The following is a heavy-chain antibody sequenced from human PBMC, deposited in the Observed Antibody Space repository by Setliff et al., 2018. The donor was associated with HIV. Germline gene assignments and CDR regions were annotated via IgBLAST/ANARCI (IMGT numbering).Heavy chain of an antibody. CDR2: VYTTGGT. V-gene: IGHV4-61*09. CDR3: ARAPTGVTNAFDI. Sequence: SCTVSGGSISSGIYYWIWIRQPAGKGLEWIGHVYTTGGTNYNPSLESRLTISVDTSRNQFSLRLSSVTAADTVVYYCARAPTGVTNAFDIWGQGTMVTV. D-gene: IGHD2-8*02. CDR1: GGSISSGIYY. J-gene: IGHJ3*02.